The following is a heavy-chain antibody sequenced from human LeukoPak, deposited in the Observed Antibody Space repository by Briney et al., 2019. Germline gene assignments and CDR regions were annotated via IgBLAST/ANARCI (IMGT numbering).Heavy chain of an antibody. CDR2: INSDGSST. CDR3: ARGYSSAWNNAFDI. D-gene: IGHD1/OR15-1a*01. Sequence: GRSLRLSCAASGFTFSSYWMHWVRQAPGKGLVWVSRINSDGSSTSYADSVKGRFTISRDNAKNTLYLQMNSLRAEDTAVYYCARGYSSAWNNAFDIWGQGTMVTVSS. CDR1: GFTFSSYW. J-gene: IGHJ3*02. V-gene: IGHV3-74*01.